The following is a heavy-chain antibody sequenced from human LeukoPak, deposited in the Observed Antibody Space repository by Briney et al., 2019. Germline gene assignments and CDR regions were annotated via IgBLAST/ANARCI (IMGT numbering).Heavy chain of an antibody. Sequence: SETLSLTCTVSGGSISSSSYYWGWIRQPPGKGLEWIGSIYYSGSTYYNPSLKSRVTISVDTSKNQFSLKLSSVTAADTAVYYCARHWGHMDYYFDHWGQGTLVTVSS. J-gene: IGHJ4*02. CDR2: IYYSGST. CDR1: GGSISSSSYY. CDR3: ARHWGHMDYYFDH. D-gene: IGHD3-16*01. V-gene: IGHV4-39*01.